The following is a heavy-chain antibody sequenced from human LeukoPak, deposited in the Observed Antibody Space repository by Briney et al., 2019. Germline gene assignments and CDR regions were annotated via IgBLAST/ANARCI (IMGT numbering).Heavy chain of an antibody. V-gene: IGHV3-48*01. D-gene: IGHD1-7*01. CDR1: GFTFSSYS. Sequence: GGSLRLSCAASGFTFSSYSMNWVRQAPGKGPEWVSYISSSSSTIYYADSVKGRFTISRDNAKSSLYLQMNSLRAEDTAVYYCARDSPYNWNYDASAFDIWGQGTMVTVSS. J-gene: IGHJ3*02. CDR2: ISSSSSTI. CDR3: ARDSPYNWNYDASAFDI.